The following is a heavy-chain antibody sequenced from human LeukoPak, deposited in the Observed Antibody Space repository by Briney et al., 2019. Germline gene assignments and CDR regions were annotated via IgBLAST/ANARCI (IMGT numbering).Heavy chain of an antibody. Sequence: ASVKVSCKASGYTFTSYAMNWVRQAPGQELEWVGWINTNTGNPTYAQGFTGRFVFSLDTSVSTAYLQISSLKAEDTAVYYCARGEHSGYDFCDYWGQGTLVTVSS. CDR2: INTNTGNP. J-gene: IGHJ4*02. CDR1: GYTFTSYA. V-gene: IGHV7-4-1*02. CDR3: ARGEHSGYDFCDY. D-gene: IGHD5-12*01.